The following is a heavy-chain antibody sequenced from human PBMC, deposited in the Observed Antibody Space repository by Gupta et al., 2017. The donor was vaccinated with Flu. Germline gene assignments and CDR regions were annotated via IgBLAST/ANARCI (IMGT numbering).Heavy chain of an antibody. D-gene: IGHD2-21*01. J-gene: IGHJ4*02. Sequence: QVPLVLSGAEVRRPGASVKVSCKTSGYTFTAYFMPWVRQAPGQGLEWLGWINPNIGVTRYEQKWRGRVSMTRDTSITTSVMEMTSLSSEDKAGYYCVRSYKYAGDSRYYFDSWGQGTLVTVSS. CDR3: VRSYKYAGDSRYYFDS. V-gene: IGHV1-2*02. CDR2: INPNIGVT. CDR1: GYTFTAYF.